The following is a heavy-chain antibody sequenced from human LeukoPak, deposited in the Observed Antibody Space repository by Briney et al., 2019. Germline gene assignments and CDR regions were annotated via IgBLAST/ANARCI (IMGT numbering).Heavy chain of an antibody. CDR1: GSTFSSYS. CDR3: ARDSGEGGTFDH. Sequence: GGSLRLSCAASGSTFSSYSMNWVRQAPGKGLEWVSHINIVNNAIYYSDSVKGRFTISRDNAKNSLYLQMNSLRAEDTAVYYCARDSGEGGTFDHWGQGTLVTVSS. D-gene: IGHD1-26*01. V-gene: IGHV3-48*04. J-gene: IGHJ4*02. CDR2: INIVNNAI.